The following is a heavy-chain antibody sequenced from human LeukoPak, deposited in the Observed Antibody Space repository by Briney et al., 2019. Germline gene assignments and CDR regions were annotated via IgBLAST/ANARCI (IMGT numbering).Heavy chain of an antibody. CDR3: AREYYDSSAYNQEAIDY. J-gene: IGHJ4*02. CDR2: INPNSGGT. V-gene: IGHV1-2*02. CDR1: GYTFTDYY. Sequence: GASVKVSCKASGYTFTDYYMHWVRQAPGQGLEWLGWINPNSGGTNYAQKFQGGVTMTRDTSISTAYMELSRLRSDDTAVYYCAREYYDSSAYNQEAIDYWGQGTLVTVSS. D-gene: IGHD3-22*01.